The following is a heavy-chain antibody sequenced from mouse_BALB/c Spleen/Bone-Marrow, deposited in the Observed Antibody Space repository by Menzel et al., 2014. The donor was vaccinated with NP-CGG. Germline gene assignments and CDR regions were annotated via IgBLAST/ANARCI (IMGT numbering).Heavy chain of an antibody. V-gene: IGHV1-69*02. CDR3: ARALGYGYYYAMDY. CDR2: IDPSDSET. CDR1: GYTFTSYW. Sequence: QVQLKESGAELVKPGAPVKLSCKASGYTFTSYWMNWVKQRPGRGLEWMGRIDPSDSETHYNPNFKDKATLTVDKSSSTAYIQPSSLTSEDSAVYYCARALGYGYYYAMDYWGPGTSVTVSS. J-gene: IGHJ4*01. D-gene: IGHD2-2*01.